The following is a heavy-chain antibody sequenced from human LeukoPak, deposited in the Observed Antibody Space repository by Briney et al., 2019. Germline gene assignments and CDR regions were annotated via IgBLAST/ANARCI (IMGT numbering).Heavy chain of an antibody. D-gene: IGHD6-6*01. J-gene: IGHJ4*02. CDR2: INPNSGDT. CDR3: ARDYSSSSGYFDY. V-gene: IGHV1-2*02. CDR1: GYTLTGYY. Sequence: GASVKVSCKASGYTLTGYYMHWVRQAPGQGLERMGWINPNSGDTNYAEKFQGRVTMTRDTSISTAYMDLRRLRSDDTAVYYCARDYSSSSGYFDYWGQGTLVTVSS.